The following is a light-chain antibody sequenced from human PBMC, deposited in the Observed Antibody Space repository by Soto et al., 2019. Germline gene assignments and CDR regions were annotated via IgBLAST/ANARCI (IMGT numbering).Light chain of an antibody. CDR2: EVS. CDR3: SSYTTSSTWV. Sequence: QSALTQPASVSGFLGQSITISCTGSSSDVGGYNHVSWYQQHPCKAPKVIIYEVSNRPSGISNRFSGSKSGNTDSLTITGLQAEDEADYYCSSYTTSSTWVFGGGAKVTVL. V-gene: IGLV2-14*01. J-gene: IGLJ2*01. CDR1: SSDVGGYNH.